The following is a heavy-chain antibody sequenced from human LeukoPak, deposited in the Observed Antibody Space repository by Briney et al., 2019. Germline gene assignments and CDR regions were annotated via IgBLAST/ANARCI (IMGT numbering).Heavy chain of an antibody. J-gene: IGHJ5*02. D-gene: IGHD3-22*01. CDR3: ARDPSSGYYPYNWFDP. Sequence: SETLSLTCTVSGYSISSGYYWGWIRQPPGKGLEWIGSIYHSGSTYSNPSLKSRVTISVDTSKNQFSLKLSSVTAADTAVYYRARDPSSGYYPYNWFDPWGQGTLVTVSS. CDR2: IYHSGST. V-gene: IGHV4-38-2*02. CDR1: GYSISSGYY.